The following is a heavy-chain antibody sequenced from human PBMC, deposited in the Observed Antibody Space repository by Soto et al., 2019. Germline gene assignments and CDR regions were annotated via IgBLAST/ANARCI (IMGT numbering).Heavy chain of an antibody. D-gene: IGHD4-17*01. J-gene: IGHJ4*02. CDR1: GFTFSSYA. CDR3: AGGRNYGDYVSDYFDY. CDR2: ISYDGSNK. V-gene: IGHV3-30-3*01. Sequence: GGSLRLSCAAAGFTFSSYAMHWVRWAPGKGLEWVSVISYDGSNKYYAASVKGRFTISRDNSKNTLYLQMNSLRAEDTAVYYCAGGRNYGDYVSDYFDYWGQGSLVTVST.